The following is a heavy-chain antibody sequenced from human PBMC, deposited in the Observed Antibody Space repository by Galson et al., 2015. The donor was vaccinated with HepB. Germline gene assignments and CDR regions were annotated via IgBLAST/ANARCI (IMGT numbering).Heavy chain of an antibody. D-gene: IGHD4-23*01. J-gene: IGHJ6*02. CDR2: ISGSGGST. V-gene: IGHV3-23*01. CDR3: AKDREYGGNSGGMDV. CDR1: GFTFSSYA. Sequence: SLRLSCAASGFTFSSYAMSWVRQAPGKGLVWVSAISGSGGSTYYADSVKGRFTISRDNSKNTLYLQMNSLRAEDTAVYYCAKDREYGGNSGGMDVWGQGTTVTVSS.